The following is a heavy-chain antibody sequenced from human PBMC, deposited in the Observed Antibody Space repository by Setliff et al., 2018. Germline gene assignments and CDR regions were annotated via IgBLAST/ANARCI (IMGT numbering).Heavy chain of an antibody. CDR3: ARIDLGGSGYPDY. Sequence: GGSLRLSCAASGFTFSRYEMNWVRQAPGKGLKWVSYISSSGSTIYYADSVKGRFTISRDNAKNSLYLQMNSLRAEDTAVYYCARIDLGGSGYPDYWGQGTPVTVSS. D-gene: IGHD3-3*01. J-gene: IGHJ4*02. CDR1: GFTFSRYE. V-gene: IGHV3-48*03. CDR2: ISSSGSTI.